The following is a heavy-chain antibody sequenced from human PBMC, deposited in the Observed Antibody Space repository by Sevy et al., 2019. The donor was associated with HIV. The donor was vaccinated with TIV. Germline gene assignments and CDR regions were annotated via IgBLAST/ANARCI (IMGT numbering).Heavy chain of an antibody. CDR3: ARGWYYYYYGMDV. Sequence: ASLKVSCKASGYTFTGYYMHWVRQAPGQGLEWMGRINPNSGGTNYAQKFQGRVTMTRDTSISTAYMELSRLRSDDTAVYYCARGWYYYYYGMDVWGQGTTVTVSS. CDR1: GYTFTGYY. V-gene: IGHV1-2*06. D-gene: IGHD6-19*01. J-gene: IGHJ6*02. CDR2: INPNSGGT.